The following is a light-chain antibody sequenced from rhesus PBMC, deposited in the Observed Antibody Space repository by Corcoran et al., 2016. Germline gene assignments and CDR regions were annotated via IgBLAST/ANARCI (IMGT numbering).Light chain of an antibody. Sequence: DIQMTQSPSSLSASVGDRVTIPCRAIQGICSYLNWSQQKPGKTPKLLIYYANSLESGVPSRFSGSGSGTEFTLTISSLQPENFATYYCQQYNRLPDRFGQGTKVEIK. CDR2: YAN. CDR1: QGICSY. J-gene: IGKJ2*01. V-gene: IGKV1-32*01. CDR3: QQYNRLPDR.